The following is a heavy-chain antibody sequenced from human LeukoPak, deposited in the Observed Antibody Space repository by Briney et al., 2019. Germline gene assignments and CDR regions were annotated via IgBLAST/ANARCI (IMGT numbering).Heavy chain of an antibody. D-gene: IGHD3-16*02. CDR2: ISGSGGST. V-gene: IGHV3-23*01. CDR3: AKDRGVWGSYRKTADY. J-gene: IGHJ4*02. CDR1: GFTVSSNY. Sequence: WGSLRLSCAASGFTVSSNYMSWVRQAPGKGLEWVSAISGSGGSTYYTDSVKGRFTISRDNSKNTLYLQMNSLRAEDTAVYYCAKDRGVWGSYRKTADYWGQGTLVTVSS.